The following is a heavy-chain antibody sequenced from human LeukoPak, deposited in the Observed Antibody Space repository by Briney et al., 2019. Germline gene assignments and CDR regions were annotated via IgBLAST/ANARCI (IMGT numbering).Heavy chain of an antibody. CDR1: GFSFSDYG. Sequence: GGSLRLSCAASGFSFSDYGMHWVRQAPGKGLEWVSLISSGGTTYYADSVKGRFTISRDNSKNTLYLQMNSLRAEDTAVYYCAKVRVVAFPIDYWGQGTLVTVSS. V-gene: IGHV3-23*01. D-gene: IGHD3-22*01. CDR2: ISSGGTT. J-gene: IGHJ4*02. CDR3: AKVRVVAFPIDY.